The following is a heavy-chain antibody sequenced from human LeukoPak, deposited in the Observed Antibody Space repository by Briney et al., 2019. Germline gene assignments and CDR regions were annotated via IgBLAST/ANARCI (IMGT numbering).Heavy chain of an antibody. CDR3: AKGGLGLFRTGAEAD. J-gene: IGHJ4*02. CDR1: GFTFSSYA. CDR2: ISGSGGST. Sequence: PGGSLRLSCAASGFTFSSYAMSWVRQAPGKGLEWVSAISGSGGSTYYADSVKGRFTISRDNSKNTLYLQMNSLRAEDTAVYYCAKGGLGLFRTGAEADWGQGTLVTVSS. V-gene: IGHV3-23*01. D-gene: IGHD6-19*01.